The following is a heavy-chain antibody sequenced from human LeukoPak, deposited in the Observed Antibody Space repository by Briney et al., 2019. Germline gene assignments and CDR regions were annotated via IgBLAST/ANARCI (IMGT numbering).Heavy chain of an antibody. Sequence: GGSLRLSCAASGFTFSSYSMNWVRQAPGKGLEWVSSISSSSSYIYYADSVKGRFTISRDNAKNSLYLQMNSLRAEDTAVYYCAYSGYDRTFDYWGRGTLVTVSS. J-gene: IGHJ4*02. CDR1: GFTFSSYS. V-gene: IGHV3-21*01. CDR2: ISSSSSYI. CDR3: AYSGYDRTFDY. D-gene: IGHD5-12*01.